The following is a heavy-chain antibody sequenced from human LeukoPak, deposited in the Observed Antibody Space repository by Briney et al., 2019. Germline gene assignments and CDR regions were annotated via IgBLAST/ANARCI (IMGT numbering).Heavy chain of an antibody. CDR3: ATDFRYSQLLMSISVRPNFHS. CDR2: FDPQYGTK. D-gene: IGHD2-2*01. Sequence: ASLKVSCKVSGHTVTEFAMHLVRQGPGKGLESLGGFDPQYGTKIHAQNFQGRVTMTEDTSKDTAYMELRSLTFDDTAVYYCATDFRYSQLLMSISVRPNFHSWSQGTLVTVSS. V-gene: IGHV1-24*01. CDR1: GHTVTEFA. J-gene: IGHJ4*02.